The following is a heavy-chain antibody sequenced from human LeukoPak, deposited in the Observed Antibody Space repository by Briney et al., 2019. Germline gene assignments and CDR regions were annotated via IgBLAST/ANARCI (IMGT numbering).Heavy chain of an antibody. J-gene: IGHJ4*02. D-gene: IGHD3-22*01. V-gene: IGHV3-23*01. CDR1: GFTFSSYA. Sequence: PGGSLRLSCAASGFTFSSYAMSWVRQAPGKGLEWVSAISGSGGSTYYADSVKGRFTISRDNSKNTLYLQMNSLRAEDTAVYYCAKVKGTLYYYDSSGYYLTDYWGQGTLVTVSS. CDR2: ISGSGGST. CDR3: AKVKGTLYYYDSSGYYLTDY.